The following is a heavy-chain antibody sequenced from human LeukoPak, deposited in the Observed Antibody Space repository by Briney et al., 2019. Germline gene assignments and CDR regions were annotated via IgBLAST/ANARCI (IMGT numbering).Heavy chain of an antibody. V-gene: IGHV4-31*03. CDR1: GGSISSGGYY. Sequence: SETLSLTCTVSGGSISSGGYYWSWIRQHPGKGLEWIGYIYYSGSTYYNPSLKSRVTISVDTSKNQFSLKLSSVTAADTAVYYCARVPYSGYEFTIDSWGQGTLVTVSS. D-gene: IGHD5-12*01. CDR3: ARVPYSGYEFTIDS. J-gene: IGHJ4*02. CDR2: IYYSGST.